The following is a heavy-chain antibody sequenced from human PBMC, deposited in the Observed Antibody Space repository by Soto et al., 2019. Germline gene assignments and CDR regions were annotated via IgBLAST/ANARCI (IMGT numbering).Heavy chain of an antibody. D-gene: IGHD5-12*01. CDR1: GYTFTTYY. J-gene: IGHJ4*02. V-gene: IGHV1-46*01. Sequence: QVQLVQSGAEVKKPGASVKVSCEASGYTFTTYYIHWVRQAPGQGLEWIGVINPSGGSATYTQNFQDRVTMTRDPSTRNVTMELGSLTTDDTALYYCARSPLLGWLQSWHFDYWGQGALVTVSS. CDR3: ARSPLLGWLQSWHFDY. CDR2: INPSGGSA.